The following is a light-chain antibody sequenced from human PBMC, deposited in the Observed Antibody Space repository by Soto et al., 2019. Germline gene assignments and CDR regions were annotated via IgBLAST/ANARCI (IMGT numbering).Light chain of an antibody. Sequence: ENVLTQSPGTLSLFPGERATLSCSASRSVDRSYLAWYQQKPGQAPRLLIYAASSRATGIPDRFSGSASGTDFTLSISRLEPEEFAVYYCQQYGSSRSVGQGTRVEIK. J-gene: IGKJ1*01. CDR1: RSVDRSY. CDR3: QQYGSSRS. CDR2: AAS. V-gene: IGKV3-20*01.